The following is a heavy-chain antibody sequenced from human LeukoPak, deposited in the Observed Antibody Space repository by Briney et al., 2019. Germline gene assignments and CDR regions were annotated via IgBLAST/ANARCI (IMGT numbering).Heavy chain of an antibody. CDR3: AKDSVGIAVAGPAYYYYYGMDV. CDR2: IKSDGSDT. D-gene: IGHD6-19*01. CDR1: GFTFSTYW. Sequence: GGSLRLSCAASGFTFSTYWMHWVRQAPGEGLVWVSRIKSDGSDTSYADSVKGRFTISRDNSKNTLYLQMNSLRAEDTAVYYCAKDSVGIAVAGPAYYYYYGMDVWGQGTTVTVSS. V-gene: IGHV3-74*01. J-gene: IGHJ6*02.